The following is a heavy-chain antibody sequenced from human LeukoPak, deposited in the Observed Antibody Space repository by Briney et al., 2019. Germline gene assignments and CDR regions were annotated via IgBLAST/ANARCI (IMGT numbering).Heavy chain of an antibody. CDR1: RFTFSTYA. CDR3: AKDLGVTISDY. CDR2: ISGSGGVT. J-gene: IGHJ4*02. D-gene: IGHD3-10*01. Sequence: GGSLRLSCAASRFTFSTYAMSWVRQAPGKGLEWVSTISGSGGVTYYADSVKGRFTISRDNSKNTLYLQMNSLRAEDTAVYYCAKDLGVTISDYRGQGTLVTVSS. V-gene: IGHV3-23*01.